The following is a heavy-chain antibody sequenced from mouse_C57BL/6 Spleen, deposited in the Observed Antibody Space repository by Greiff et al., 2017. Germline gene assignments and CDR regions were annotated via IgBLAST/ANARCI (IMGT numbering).Heavy chain of an antibody. V-gene: IGHV1-81*01. Sequence: VKLQQSGAELARPGASVKLSCKASGYTFTSYGISWVKQRTGQGLEWIGEIYPRSGNTYYNEKFKGKATLTADKSSSTAYMELRSLTSEDSAVYFCARITTVVATRYFDVWGTGTTVTVAS. CDR2: IYPRSGNT. CDR3: ARITTVVATRYFDV. J-gene: IGHJ1*03. CDR1: GYTFTSYG. D-gene: IGHD1-1*01.